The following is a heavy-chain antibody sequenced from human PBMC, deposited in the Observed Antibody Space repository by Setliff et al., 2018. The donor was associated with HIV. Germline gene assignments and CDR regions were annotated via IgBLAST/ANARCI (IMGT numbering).Heavy chain of an antibody. Sequence: PSETLSLTCTVSGDSINSGTYYWNWLRQPAGKGLEWIGNVFYSGSTYYNPSLKSRITMSVDTSQNQVSLKLSSVTAADTVVYFCARLEKLDDISYLDYWGQGTLVTVSS. CDR1: GDSINSGTYY. CDR2: VFYSGST. V-gene: IGHV4-39*07. D-gene: IGHD3-3*02. CDR3: ARLEKLDDISYLDY. J-gene: IGHJ4*02.